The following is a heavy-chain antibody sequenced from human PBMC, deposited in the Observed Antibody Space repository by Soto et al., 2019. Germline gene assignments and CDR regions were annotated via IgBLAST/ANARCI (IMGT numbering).Heavy chain of an antibody. CDR1: GFTLGAFW. J-gene: IGHJ4*02. V-gene: IGHV3-7*01. Sequence: EVQLVESGGGLVQPGGSLRLSCAASGFTLGAFWMSWVRQAPGKGLEWVANIKQDGSEEYYVDSVKGRFTISRDNAKNSLYLQMNSLRVEDTAVYHCARLASGLRVVDYWGQGTLVTVSS. D-gene: IGHD1-26*01. CDR2: IKQDGSEE. CDR3: ARLASGLRVVDY.